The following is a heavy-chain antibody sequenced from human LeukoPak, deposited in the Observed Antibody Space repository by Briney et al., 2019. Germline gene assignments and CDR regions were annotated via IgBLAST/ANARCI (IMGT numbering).Heavy chain of an antibody. CDR1: GGTFSSYA. CDR3: ARPTRYYYDSSGSSYYFDY. V-gene: IGHV1-69*01. CDR2: IIPIFGTA. D-gene: IGHD3-22*01. Sequence: ASVKVSCKASGGTFSSYAISWVRQAPGQGLEWMGGIIPIFGTANYAQKFQGRVTITADESTSTAYMELSSLRSEDTAVYYCARPTRYYYDSSGSSYYFDYWGQGTLVTVSS. J-gene: IGHJ4*02.